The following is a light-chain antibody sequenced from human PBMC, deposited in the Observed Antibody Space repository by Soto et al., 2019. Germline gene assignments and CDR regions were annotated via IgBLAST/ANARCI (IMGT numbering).Light chain of an antibody. J-gene: IGLJ3*02. V-gene: IGLV1-47*02. Sequence: QSVLTQPPSASGTPGQRVTISCSGGSSNIGSNYVYWYQQLTGTAPKLLIDGSNQRPSGVPDRFSGSRSGTSASLAISGLRSDDEADYYCATWDDILNGWVFGGGTKLTVL. CDR1: SSNIGSNY. CDR3: ATWDDILNGWV. CDR2: GSN.